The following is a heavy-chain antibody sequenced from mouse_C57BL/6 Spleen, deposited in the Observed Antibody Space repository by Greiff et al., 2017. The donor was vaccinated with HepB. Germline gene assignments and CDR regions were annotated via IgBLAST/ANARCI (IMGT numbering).Heavy chain of an antibody. CDR3: ARSGNSWFAD. Sequence: QVQLQQSGPELVKPGASVKISCKASGYAFSSSWMNWVKQRPGKGLEWIGRIYPGDGDTNYNGKFTGKATLTADKSSSTAYMQLSSLTSEDSAVYCCARSGNSWFADWGQGTLVTVSA. CDR2: IYPGDGDT. V-gene: IGHV1-82*01. D-gene: IGHD2-1*01. J-gene: IGHJ3*01. CDR1: GYAFSSSW.